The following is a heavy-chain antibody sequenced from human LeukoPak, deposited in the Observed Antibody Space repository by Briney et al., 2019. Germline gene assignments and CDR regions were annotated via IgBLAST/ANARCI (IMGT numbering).Heavy chain of an antibody. V-gene: IGHV4-59*01. Sequence: PSETLSLTCTVSDGSISSYYWSWIRQPPGKGLEWIGYIYYSGSTKYNPSLKSRVTISIDTSKNQFSLKLSSVTAADTAVYYCARGRYSYGYGYWAQGTLVTVSS. CDR2: IYYSGST. CDR1: DGSISSYY. CDR3: ARGRYSYGYGY. J-gene: IGHJ4*02. D-gene: IGHD5-18*01.